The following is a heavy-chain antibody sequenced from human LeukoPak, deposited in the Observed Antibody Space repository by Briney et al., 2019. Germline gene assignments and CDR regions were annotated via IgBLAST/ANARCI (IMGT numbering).Heavy chain of an antibody. CDR2: IRYDGSNK. D-gene: IGHD4-11*01. J-gene: IGHJ4*02. CDR1: GFTFSNYD. V-gene: IGHV3-30*02. CDR3: ARPTAGFDY. Sequence: GGSLRLSCAASGFTFSNYDMHWVRQAPGKGLEWVAFIRYDGSNKYYPDSAKGRFTISRDNSKNTLYLQMNSLRGEDTAVYFCARPTAGFDYWGQGALVTVSS.